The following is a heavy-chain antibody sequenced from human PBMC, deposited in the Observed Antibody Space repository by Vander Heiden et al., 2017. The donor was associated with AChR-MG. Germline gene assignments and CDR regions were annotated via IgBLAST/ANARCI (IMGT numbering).Heavy chain of an antibody. V-gene: IGHV1-3*01. J-gene: IGHJ4*02. D-gene: IGHD6-6*01. CDR2: INAGNGNT. CDR3: AWSSSFGPWDDY. Sequence: QVQLVQSGAEVKKPGASVKVSCKASGYTFTSYAMHWVRQAPGQRLEWMGWINAGNGNTKYSQKFQGRVTITRDTSASTAYMELSSLRSEDTAVYYCAWSSSFGPWDDYWGQGTLVTVSS. CDR1: GYTFTSYA.